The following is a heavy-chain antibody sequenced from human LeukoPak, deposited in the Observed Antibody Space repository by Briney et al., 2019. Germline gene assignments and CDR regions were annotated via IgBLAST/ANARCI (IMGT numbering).Heavy chain of an antibody. Sequence: GGSLRLSCAASGFTFSSYAMSWVRQAPGKGLEWVSSISPGSSFRFYADSVKGRFTISRDDAKNSLYLQMNSLRAEDTAIYYCARLRYFPYWGQGTLVTVSS. V-gene: IGHV3-21*01. D-gene: IGHD3-9*01. J-gene: IGHJ4*02. CDR1: GFTFSSYA. CDR3: ARLRYFPY. CDR2: ISPGSSFR.